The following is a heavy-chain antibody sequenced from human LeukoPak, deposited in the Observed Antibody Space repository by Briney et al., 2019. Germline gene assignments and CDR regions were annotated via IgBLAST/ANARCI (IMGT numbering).Heavy chain of an antibody. CDR2: TYYRSKWLN. CDR3: ARAVLPSHAIDI. Sequence: SQTLSLTCAISGDSVSSNTAAWNWIRQSPSRGLEWLGRTYYRSKWLNDYAGSVKSRISINPDTSKNQFSLQLNFVTPEDTAVYYCARAVLPSHAIDIWDQGTMVTVSS. CDR1: GDSVSSNTAA. J-gene: IGHJ3*02. D-gene: IGHD3-16*01. V-gene: IGHV6-1*01.